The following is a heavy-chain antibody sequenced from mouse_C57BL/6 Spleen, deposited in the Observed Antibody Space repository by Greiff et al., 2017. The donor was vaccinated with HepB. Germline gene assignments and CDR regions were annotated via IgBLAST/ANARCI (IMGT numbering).Heavy chain of an antibody. CDR1: GYTFTDYN. CDR3: ERAGGYDPFDD. D-gene: IGHD2-2*01. CDR2: INPNNGGT. V-gene: IGHV1-22*01. Sequence: VQLQQSGPELVKPGASVKLSCKASGYTFTDYNMHWVKQSPGKSLEWIGYINPNNGGTSYNQKFKGKATLTVNKTSSTAYMELRRLTSEDSAGYNCERAGGYDPFDDWGKGTTLTVSS. J-gene: IGHJ2*01.